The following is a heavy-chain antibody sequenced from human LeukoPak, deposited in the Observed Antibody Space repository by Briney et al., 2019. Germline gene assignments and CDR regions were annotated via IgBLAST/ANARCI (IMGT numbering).Heavy chain of an antibody. CDR1: GYTFATYF. V-gene: IGHV1-2*02. CDR3: ARPTYCGSDCYFNFDY. CDR2: IKPNSGVT. J-gene: IGHJ4*02. Sequence: ASVKVSCKTSGYTFATYFMHWVRQAPGQGLEWMGYIKPNSGVTNYAQKFRGRVTMTWNTSISTAYIELSGLTSDDTAIYYCARPTYCGSDCYFNFDYWGQGTLVTVSS. D-gene: IGHD2-21*02.